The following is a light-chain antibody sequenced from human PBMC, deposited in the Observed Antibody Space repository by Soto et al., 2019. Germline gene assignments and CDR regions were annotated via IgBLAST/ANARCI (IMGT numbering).Light chain of an antibody. V-gene: IGKV3-11*01. CDR2: DTS. J-gene: IGKJ5*01. Sequence: EFVLTQSPATLSLSPGEGASLWCSADQSVSGFLGWYQQKLGRAPRLLIHDTSNRATGVPARFSGSGSGTDFTLTISSLEPEDFGVYYCQQRGSWPPTFGQGTRLETK. CDR3: QQRGSWPPT. CDR1: QSVSGF.